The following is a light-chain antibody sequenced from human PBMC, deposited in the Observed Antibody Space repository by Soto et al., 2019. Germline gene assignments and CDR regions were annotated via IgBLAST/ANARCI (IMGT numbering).Light chain of an antibody. CDR3: VAWDDSLNGYVV. CDR1: SSNIGSNT. CDR2: NKK. Sequence: QSVLTQPPSASWTPGQRVTISCSGSSSNIGSNTVNWYQQLPGTAPKLVIYNKKQRPSGVPDRFSGSKSGTSASLAISGPQSEDEADYYCVAWDDSLNGYVVFGGGTKVTVL. J-gene: IGLJ2*01. V-gene: IGLV1-44*01.